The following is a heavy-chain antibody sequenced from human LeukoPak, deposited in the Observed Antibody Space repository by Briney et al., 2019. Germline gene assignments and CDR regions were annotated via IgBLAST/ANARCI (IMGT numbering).Heavy chain of an antibody. J-gene: IGHJ5*02. CDR1: GVSISSYY. Sequence: SETLSLTCTVSGVSISSYYWSWIRQPPGKGLEGFGYIYYSGSTNYSPSLKSRVTISVDTSKNQFSLKLSSVSAADTAVYYCARANSSSWWYDGNWFDPWGQGTLVTVSS. CDR2: IYYSGST. CDR3: ARANSSSWWYDGNWFDP. D-gene: IGHD6-13*01. V-gene: IGHV4-59*01.